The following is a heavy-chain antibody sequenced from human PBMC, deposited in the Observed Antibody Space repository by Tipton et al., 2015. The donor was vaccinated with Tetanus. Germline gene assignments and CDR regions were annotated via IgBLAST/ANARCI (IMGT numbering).Heavy chain of an antibody. J-gene: IGHJ5*02. Sequence: SLRLSCAASGFTFSTYGMSWVRQAPGKGLEWASGVNGSGGSTYYAASVKGRFTISRDNSKNTVYMQMNSLRTEDTALYYCAGAEGGGTYQASAAPWGPGTMVTVPS. CDR1: GFTFSTYG. CDR3: AGAEGGGTYQASAAP. D-gene: IGHD1/OR15-1a*01. CDR2: VNGSGGST. V-gene: IGHV3-23*01.